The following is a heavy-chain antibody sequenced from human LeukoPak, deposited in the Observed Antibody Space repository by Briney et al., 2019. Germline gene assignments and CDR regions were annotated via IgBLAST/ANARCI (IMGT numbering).Heavy chain of an antibody. D-gene: IGHD2-2*01. CDR2: ISGSGAST. CDR3: ARDHLSTFDI. J-gene: IGHJ3*02. Sequence: PGGSLRLSCLTSGFTFSTNAMSWVRQAPGKGLEGISGISGSGASTYYADSVTGRFTISRDNSRNTLYLQMNSLRAEDTAVYYCARDHLSTFDIWGQGTMVTVSS. CDR1: GFTFSTNA. V-gene: IGHV3-23*01.